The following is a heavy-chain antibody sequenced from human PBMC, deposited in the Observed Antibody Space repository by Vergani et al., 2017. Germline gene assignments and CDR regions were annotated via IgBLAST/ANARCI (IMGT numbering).Heavy chain of an antibody. CDR2: IYYSGST. CDR3: ARDGVDDYVWGSFRCFIVDV. Sequence: QVQLQESGPGLVKPSETLSLTCTVSGGSISSYYWSWIRQPPGKGLEWIGYIYYSGSTNYNPSLKSRVTMSVDTSKNQFSLKLSSVTAADTAVYYCARDGVDDYVWGSFRCFIVDVCGQGTTVTVSS. V-gene: IGHV4-59*12. CDR1: GGSISSYY. D-gene: IGHD3-16*01. J-gene: IGHJ6*02.